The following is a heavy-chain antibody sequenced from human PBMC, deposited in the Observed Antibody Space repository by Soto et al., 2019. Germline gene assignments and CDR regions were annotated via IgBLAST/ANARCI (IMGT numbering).Heavy chain of an antibody. CDR2: ISPYSLDT. CDR1: GYTFNTYG. D-gene: IGHD2-2*01. V-gene: IGHV1-18*04. J-gene: IGHJ5*02. CDR3: ARAVSTSRYNWFDP. Sequence: QVQLVQSGGEVKKPGASVKVSCKASGYTFNTYGISWVRQAPGQGLEWMGWISPYSLDTNYAQKFQGRVTMTTDTSTSTAYRELRSLRSDDTAVYYCARAVSTSRYNWFDPWGQGTLVTVSS.